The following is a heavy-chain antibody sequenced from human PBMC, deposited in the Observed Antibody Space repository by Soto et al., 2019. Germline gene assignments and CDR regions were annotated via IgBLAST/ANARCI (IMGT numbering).Heavy chain of an antibody. Sequence: GGFLRLSCAASGFTFSSYAMSWVRQAPGKGLEWVSAISGSGGSTYYADSVKGRFTISRDNSKNTLYLQMNSLRAEDTAVYYCAKNSGYDYFGWAVDYWGQGTLVTVSS. CDR1: GFTFSSYA. J-gene: IGHJ4*02. CDR3: AKNSGYDYFGWAVDY. CDR2: ISGSGGST. D-gene: IGHD5-12*01. V-gene: IGHV3-23*01.